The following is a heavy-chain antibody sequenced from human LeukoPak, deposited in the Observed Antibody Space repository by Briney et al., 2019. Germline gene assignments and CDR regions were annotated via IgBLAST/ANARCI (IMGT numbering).Heavy chain of an antibody. J-gene: IGHJ3*02. Sequence: ASVKVSCKASGGTFSSYAISWVRQAPGQGLEWIGGIIPIFGTANYAQKFQGRVTITADESTSTAYMELSSLGSEDTAVYYCARVSIVLMVYAAFDIWGQGTMVTVSS. V-gene: IGHV1-69*13. CDR3: ARVSIVLMVYAAFDI. D-gene: IGHD2-8*01. CDR2: IIPIFGTA. CDR1: GGTFSSYA.